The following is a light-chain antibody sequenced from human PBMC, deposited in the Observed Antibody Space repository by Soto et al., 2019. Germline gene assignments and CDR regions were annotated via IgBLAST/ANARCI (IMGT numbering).Light chain of an antibody. J-gene: IGKJ2*01. Sequence: DIQMTQSPSSLSASVGDRVTLTCRASQSISIYLNWYQQKPGKAPKLLIYAASSLQSGVPSRFSGSGSGTDFTLTISSLQPEDFATYYCQQSNSIPYTFGQGTKLEIK. CDR3: QQSNSIPYT. CDR1: QSISIY. V-gene: IGKV1-39*01. CDR2: AAS.